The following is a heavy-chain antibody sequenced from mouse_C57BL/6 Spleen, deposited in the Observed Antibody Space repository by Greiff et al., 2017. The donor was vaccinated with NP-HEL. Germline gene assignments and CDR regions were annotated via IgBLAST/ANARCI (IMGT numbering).Heavy chain of an antibody. CDR3: ARQEGYGNHFDY. CDR1: GYTFTSYW. CDR2: IYPGSGST. D-gene: IGHD2-1*01. V-gene: IGHV1-55*01. J-gene: IGHJ2*01. Sequence: QVQLQQPGAELVKPGASVKMSCKASGYTFTSYWITWVKQRPGQGLEWIGDIYPGSGSTNYNEKFKDKATLTADKSSSTVYMELSRLTSEDSAVYFCARQEGYGNHFDYWGQGTTLTVSS.